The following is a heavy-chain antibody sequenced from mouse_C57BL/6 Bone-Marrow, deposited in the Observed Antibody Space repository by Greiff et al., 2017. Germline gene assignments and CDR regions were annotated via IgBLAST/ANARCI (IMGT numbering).Heavy chain of an antibody. D-gene: IGHD2-4*01. CDR3: ARSDDYDLYYCDY. CDR1: GYTFTSYW. CDR2: IHPNSGST. Sequence: QVQLQQPGAELVKPGASVKLSCKASGYTFTSYWMHWVKQRPGQGLEWIGMIHPNSGSTNYNEKFKSKATLTVDKSSSTAYMQLSSLTSEDSAVYYCARSDDYDLYYCDYWGQGTTLTVSS. J-gene: IGHJ2*01. V-gene: IGHV1-64*01.